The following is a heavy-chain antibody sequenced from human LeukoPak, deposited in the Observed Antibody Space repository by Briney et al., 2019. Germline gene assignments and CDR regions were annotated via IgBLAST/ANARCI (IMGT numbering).Heavy chain of an antibody. D-gene: IGHD3-22*01. Sequence: KPGGSLRLSCAASGFTFSSYSMNWVRQAPGKGLEWVSSISSSSSYIYYADSMKGRFTISRDNAKNSLYLQMNSLRAEDTAVYYCARDRVGDYYDSSGYPFGYWGQGTLVTVSS. CDR2: ISSSSSYI. V-gene: IGHV3-21*01. CDR1: GFTFSSYS. J-gene: IGHJ4*02. CDR3: ARDRVGDYYDSSGYPFGY.